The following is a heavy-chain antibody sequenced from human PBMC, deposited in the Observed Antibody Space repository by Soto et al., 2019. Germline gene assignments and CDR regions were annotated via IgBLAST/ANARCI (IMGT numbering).Heavy chain of an antibody. CDR2: IIPIHGKT. J-gene: IGHJ2*01. CDR3: ERVAISSGWSSTGWYFDL. D-gene: IGHD6-19*01. Sequence: GASVKASCKASGGTFSSYTISWVRQAPGQGLEWMGRIIPIHGKTNYAQKFQGRVTMTTDKSTSTAYMELRSLRSDDTAVYYCERVAISSGWSSTGWYFDLWGRGTLVTVSS. V-gene: IGHV1-69*08. CDR1: GGTFSSYT.